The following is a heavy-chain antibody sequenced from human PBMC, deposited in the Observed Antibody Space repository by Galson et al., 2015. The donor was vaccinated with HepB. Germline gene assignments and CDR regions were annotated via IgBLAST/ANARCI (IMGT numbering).Heavy chain of an antibody. D-gene: IGHD3-22*01. V-gene: IGHV3-21*01. CDR3: ARERGGYYYDF. J-gene: IGHJ4*02. CDR2: IISNSSSI. CDR1: GFTFSPYT. Sequence: SLRLSCAASGFTFSPYTMTWVRQAPGKGLEWVSSIISNSSSIYYADSVKGRFTISRDNAKDSLYLQMNSLRAEDTAVYYCARERGGYYYDFWGQGTLVTVSS.